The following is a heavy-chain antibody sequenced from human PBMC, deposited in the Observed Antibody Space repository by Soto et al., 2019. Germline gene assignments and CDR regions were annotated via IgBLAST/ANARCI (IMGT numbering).Heavy chain of an antibody. V-gene: IGHV3-23*01. CDR2: ISGSGDST. CDR1: GFTFSNYA. D-gene: IGHD6-19*01. J-gene: IGHJ4*02. CDR3: AKRGAGHYFDY. Sequence: EVQLLESGGGLVQPGGSLRLSCAASGFTFSNYAMSWVRQAPGKGLEWVSVISGSGDSTYYADSVKDRFTISRDNSKNTLYLQMNSLRAEDTAVYYCAKRGAGHYFDYWGQGTLVTVSS.